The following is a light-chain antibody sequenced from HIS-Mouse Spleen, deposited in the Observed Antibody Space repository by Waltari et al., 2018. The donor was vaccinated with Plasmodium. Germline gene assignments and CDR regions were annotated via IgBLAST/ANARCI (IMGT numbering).Light chain of an antibody. CDR1: SSDFGGSHY. CDR3: SSYTSSSTLV. J-gene: IGLJ2*01. Sequence: QSALTQPASVSGSPGQSLTISCTGTSSDFGGSHYVSWSQQPPVKAPKPRIYDVSNRPAGVSNRFSGSKSGNTASLTISGLQAEDEADYYCSSYTSSSTLVFGGGTKLTVL. V-gene: IGLV2-14*03. CDR2: DVS.